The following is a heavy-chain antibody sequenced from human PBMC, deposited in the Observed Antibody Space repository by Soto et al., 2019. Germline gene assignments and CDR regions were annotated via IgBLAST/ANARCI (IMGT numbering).Heavy chain of an antibody. CDR1: GGSISSGGYS. V-gene: IGHV4-30-2*01. CDR2: IYHSGST. D-gene: IGHD6-6*01. CDR3: ARARAGIAARPSYFDY. J-gene: IGHJ4*02. Sequence: PSETLSLTCAVSGGSISSGGYSWSWIRQPPGKGLEWIGYIYHSGSTYYNPSLKSRVTISVDRSKNQFSLKLSSVTAADTAVYYCARARAGIAARPSYFDYWGQGTLVTVS.